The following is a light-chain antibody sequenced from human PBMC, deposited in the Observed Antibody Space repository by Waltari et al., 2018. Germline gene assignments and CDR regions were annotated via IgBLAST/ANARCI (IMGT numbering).Light chain of an antibody. CDR1: QNVNSN. V-gene: IGKV3-15*01. CDR2: GAS. CDR3: HQYNNWPPYT. Sequence: EVVMTQSPATLSVSPGERATLSCRASQNVNSNVAWYQQKPGQAPRLRIYGASSTATGIPARFSGSGSGTEFTLTISSLQSEDFAVYYCHQYNNWPPYTFGQGTKLEIK. J-gene: IGKJ2*01.